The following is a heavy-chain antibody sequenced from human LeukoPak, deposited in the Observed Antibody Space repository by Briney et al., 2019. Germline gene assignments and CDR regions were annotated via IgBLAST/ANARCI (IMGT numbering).Heavy chain of an antibody. CDR2: ISSSSTI. CDR1: GFTFSSYS. V-gene: IGHV3-48*04. Sequence: PGGSLRLSCAASGFTFSSYSMNWVRQAPGKGLEWVSYISSSSTIYYADSVKGRFTISRDNAKNSLYLQMNSLRAEDTAVYYCARGDYYDSSGYPYYFDYWGQGTLVTVSS. D-gene: IGHD3-22*01. J-gene: IGHJ4*02. CDR3: ARGDYYDSSGYPYYFDY.